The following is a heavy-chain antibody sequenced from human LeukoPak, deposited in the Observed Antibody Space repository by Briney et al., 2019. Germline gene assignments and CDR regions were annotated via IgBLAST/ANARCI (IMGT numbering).Heavy chain of an antibody. D-gene: IGHD3-3*01. Sequence: SETLSLTCTVSGGSISSYYWSWIRQPPGKGLEWIGYIYYSGSTNYNPSLKSRVTISVDTSKNQFSLKLSSVTAADTAVYYCARGRLFWPIFGVAYTEVFDYWGQGTLVTVSS. CDR2: IYYSGST. CDR3: ARGRLFWPIFGVAYTEVFDY. V-gene: IGHV4-59*12. CDR1: GGSISSYY. J-gene: IGHJ4*02.